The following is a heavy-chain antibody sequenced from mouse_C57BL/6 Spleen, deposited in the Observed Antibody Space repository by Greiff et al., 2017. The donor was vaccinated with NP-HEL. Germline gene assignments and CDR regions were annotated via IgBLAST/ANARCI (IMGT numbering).Heavy chain of an antibody. CDR1: GYTFTDYE. J-gene: IGHJ3*01. V-gene: IGHV1-15*01. Sequence: QVHVKQSGAELVRPGASVTLSCKASGYTFTDYEMHWVKQTPVHGLEWIGAIDPETGGTAYNQKFKGKAILTADKSSSTAYMELRSLTSEDSAVYYCTKSYDYDGFAYWGQGTLVTVSA. D-gene: IGHD2-4*01. CDR3: TKSYDYDGFAY. CDR2: IDPETGGT.